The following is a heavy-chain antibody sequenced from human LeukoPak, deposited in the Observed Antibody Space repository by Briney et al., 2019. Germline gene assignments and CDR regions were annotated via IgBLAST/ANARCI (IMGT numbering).Heavy chain of an antibody. CDR1: GFPFNIYG. Sequence: PGGSLRLSCVASGFPFNIYGMSWVRQAPGKGLEWVSSIGGSGGSTYYADSVKGRFTISRDNSKNTLYLQMNSLRAEDTAVYYCAKVETAAAATLRGFDYWGQGTLVTVSS. D-gene: IGHD6-13*01. J-gene: IGHJ4*02. CDR3: AKVETAAAATLRGFDY. V-gene: IGHV3-23*01. CDR2: IGGSGGST.